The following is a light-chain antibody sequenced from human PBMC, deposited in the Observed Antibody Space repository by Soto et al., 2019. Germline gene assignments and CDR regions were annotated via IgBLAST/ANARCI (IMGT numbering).Light chain of an antibody. CDR3: QQYYSNRS. CDR1: QDISSY. Sequence: AIRMTQSPTSFSASTGDRVTITCRASQDISSYLAWYQQKPGEAPKLLIQAASALQSGVPSRFSGSGSGTEFTLTISRLQSEAVATYYCQQYYSNRSFGQGTKVEV. V-gene: IGKV1-8*01. J-gene: IGKJ1*01. CDR2: AAS.